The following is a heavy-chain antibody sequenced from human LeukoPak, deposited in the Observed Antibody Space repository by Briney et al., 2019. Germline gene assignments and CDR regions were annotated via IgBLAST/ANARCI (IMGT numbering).Heavy chain of an antibody. CDR2: INHSGST. J-gene: IGHJ4*02. V-gene: IGHV4-34*01. D-gene: IGHD6-6*01. CDR3: ARGSEYSSSSNFDY. CDR1: GGSFSGYY. Sequence: SETLSLTWAVYGGSFSGYYWSWIRQPPGKGLEWIGEINHSGSTNYNPSLKSRVTISVDTSKNQFSLKLSSVTAADTAVYYCARGSEYSSSSNFDYWGQGTLVTVSS.